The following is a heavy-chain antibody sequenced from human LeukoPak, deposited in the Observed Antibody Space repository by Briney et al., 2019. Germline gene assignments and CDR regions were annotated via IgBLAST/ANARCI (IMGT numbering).Heavy chain of an antibody. CDR1: GFIFSNYA. CDR2: ISGSGDAT. D-gene: IGHD4-23*01. CDR3: AKAGRPTVEYYYMDV. V-gene: IGHV3-23*01. J-gene: IGHJ6*03. Sequence: GSLRLSCEVSGFIFSNYAMSWVRQAPGKGLEWVSLISGSGDATKYADSVMGRFTISRDNSKNTLYLQMNSLRAEDTAVYYCAKAGRPTVEYYYMDVWGKGTTVTVSS.